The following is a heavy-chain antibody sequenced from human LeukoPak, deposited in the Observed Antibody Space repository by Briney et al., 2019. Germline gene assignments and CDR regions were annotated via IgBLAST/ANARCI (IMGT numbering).Heavy chain of an antibody. Sequence: GGSLRLSCAASGFTFSSNYMSWVRQAPGKGLEWVSVIDSVDGAYYADSVKGRFIISRDNSKNTLYLQMNSLRAEAAAVYYCARGGMVATIENWGQGTLVTVSS. CDR1: GFTFSSNY. CDR2: IDSVDGA. CDR3: ARGGMVATIEN. J-gene: IGHJ4*02. D-gene: IGHD5-12*01. V-gene: IGHV3-53*01.